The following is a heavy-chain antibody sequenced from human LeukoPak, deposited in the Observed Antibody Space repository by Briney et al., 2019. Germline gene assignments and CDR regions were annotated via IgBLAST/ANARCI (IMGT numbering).Heavy chain of an antibody. D-gene: IGHD3-3*01. V-gene: IGHV4-39*01. Sequence: SETLSLTCTVSGGSISSSSYYWGWIRQPPGKGLEWIGSIYYSGSTYYNPSLKSRVTISVDTSKNQFSPKLSSVTAADTAVYYCARGSWSGYTADAFDIWGQGTMVTVSS. CDR3: ARGSWSGYTADAFDI. CDR1: GGSISSSSYY. CDR2: IYYSGST. J-gene: IGHJ3*02.